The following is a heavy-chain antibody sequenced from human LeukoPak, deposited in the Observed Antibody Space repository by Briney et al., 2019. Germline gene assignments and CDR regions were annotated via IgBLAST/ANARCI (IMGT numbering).Heavy chain of an antibody. CDR2: ISGSGGST. V-gene: IGHV3-23*01. CDR1: GFTFSSYA. CDR3: AKVGMDCSSTSCYESISDY. Sequence: GGSLRPSCAASGFTFSSYAMSWVRQAPGKGLEWVSAISGSGGSTYYADSVKGRFTISRDNSKNTLYLQMNSLRAEDTAVYYCAKVGMDCSSTSCYESISDYWGQGTLVTVSS. D-gene: IGHD2-2*01. J-gene: IGHJ4*02.